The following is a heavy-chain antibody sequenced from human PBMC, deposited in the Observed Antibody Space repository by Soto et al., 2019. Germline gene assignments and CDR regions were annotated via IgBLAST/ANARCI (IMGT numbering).Heavy chain of an antibody. D-gene: IGHD5-18*01. CDR1: GFTFSSYA. V-gene: IGHV3-23*01. Sequence: EVQLLESGGGLVQPGGSLRLSCAASGFTFSSYAMSWVRQAPGKGLEWVSAISGSGGSTYYADSVKGRFTISRDNSKNTLYLQMNSLRAEDTAVYYCAKVGAGQLWVYYYYGMDVWGQGTTVTVSS. CDR3: AKVGAGQLWVYYYYGMDV. CDR2: ISGSGGST. J-gene: IGHJ6*02.